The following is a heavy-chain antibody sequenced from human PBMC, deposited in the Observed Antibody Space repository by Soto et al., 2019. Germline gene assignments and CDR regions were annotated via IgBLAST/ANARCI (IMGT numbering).Heavy chain of an antibody. CDR3: ASRWVGYSGYESPTFDY. V-gene: IGHV4-30-2*01. CDR1: GGSIISGGYS. Sequence: SETLSLTCAVSGGSIISGGYSWSWIRQPPGKGLEWIGYIYHSGSTYYNPSLKSRVTISVDRSKNQFSLKLSSVTAADTAVYFCASRWVGYSGYESPTFDYWGQGTLVTVSS. J-gene: IGHJ4*02. CDR2: IYHSGST. D-gene: IGHD5-12*01.